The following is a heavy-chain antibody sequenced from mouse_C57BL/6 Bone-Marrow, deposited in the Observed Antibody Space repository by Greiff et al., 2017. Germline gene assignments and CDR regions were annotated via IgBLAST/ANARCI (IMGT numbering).Heavy chain of an antibody. J-gene: IGHJ3*01. CDR2: INSDGGST. V-gene: IGHV5-2*01. D-gene: IGHD1-1*01. CDR1: EYAFPSYD. CDR3: ARCHYDGSAWLDY. Sequence: EVQLQESGAGLVQPGESLKLSCESYEYAFPSYDVPWVRQTPEKRLELVAAINSDGGSTYYPAIMARRFIITRDNSKRNVYLQMSSLRSEDTALYYCARCHYDGSAWLDYWGQGTLVTVSA.